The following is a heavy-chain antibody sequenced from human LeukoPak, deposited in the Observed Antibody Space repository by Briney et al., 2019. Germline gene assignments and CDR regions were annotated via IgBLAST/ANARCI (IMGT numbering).Heavy chain of an antibody. J-gene: IGHJ4*02. Sequence: GASVKVSCKVSGYTLTELSMHWVRQAPGKGLEWMGGIIPIFGTANYAQKFQGRVTITADKSTSTAYMELSSLRSEDTAVYYCARGFMTTVTTSLDYWGQGTLVTVSS. V-gene: IGHV1-69*06. D-gene: IGHD4-17*01. CDR2: IIPIFGTA. CDR1: GYTLTELS. CDR3: ARGFMTTVTTSLDY.